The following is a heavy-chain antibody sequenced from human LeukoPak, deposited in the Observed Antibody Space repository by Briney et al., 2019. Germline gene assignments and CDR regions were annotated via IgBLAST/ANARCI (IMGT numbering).Heavy chain of an antibody. CDR2: ISGSGGST. D-gene: IGHD6-19*01. Sequence: GGTLRLSCAASGLTFSSYAMSWVRHAPGKGLEWVSAISGSGGSTYYADSVKGRFTISRDNSKNTLYLQMNSLRAEDTAVYYCAKDLFGGMAVAETIDYWGQGTLVTVSS. CDR3: AKDLFGGMAVAETIDY. V-gene: IGHV3-23*01. J-gene: IGHJ4*02. CDR1: GLTFSSYA.